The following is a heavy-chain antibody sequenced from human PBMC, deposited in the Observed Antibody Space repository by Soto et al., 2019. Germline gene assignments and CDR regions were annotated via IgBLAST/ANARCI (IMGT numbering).Heavy chain of an antibody. Sequence: QVQLVESGGGVVQPGRSLRLSCAASGFTFISYGMHWVRQAPGKGLEWVAVIWYDGSNKYYADSVKGRFTISRDNSKNTLYLQMNSLRAEDTAVYYCARDLIPIFGVVNWFDPWGQGTLVTVSS. CDR2: IWYDGSNK. CDR3: ARDLIPIFGVVNWFDP. D-gene: IGHD3-3*01. J-gene: IGHJ5*02. V-gene: IGHV3-33*01. CDR1: GFTFISYG.